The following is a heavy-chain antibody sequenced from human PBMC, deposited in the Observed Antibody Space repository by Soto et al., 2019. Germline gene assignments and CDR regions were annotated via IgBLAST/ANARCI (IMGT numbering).Heavy chain of an antibody. CDR1: GGTFSSYA. CDR3: XXXXPTSYY. CDR2: IIPIFGTA. J-gene: IGHJ6*01. V-gene: IGHV1-69*01. Sequence: QVQLVQSGAEVKKPGSSVKVSCKASGGTFSSYAISWVRQAPGQGLEWMGGIIPIFGTANYAQKFQGRVTITADESTSTAYMEXXXXXXXXXXXXXXXXXXPTSYY. D-gene: IGHD1-26*01.